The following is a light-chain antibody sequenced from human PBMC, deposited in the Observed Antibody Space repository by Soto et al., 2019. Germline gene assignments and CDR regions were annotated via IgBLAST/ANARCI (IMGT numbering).Light chain of an antibody. CDR3: SSYTRSSTPYV. V-gene: IGLV2-14*01. CDR2: EVS. J-gene: IGLJ1*01. Sequence: QSVLTQPASVSGSPGQSITISCTGTSSDVGGYNYVSWYQQHPGKAPKLMIYEVSNRPSGVSNRFSGSKSGNTASLTISGLQAEYEADYYCSSYTRSSTPYVFGTGTKVTVL. CDR1: SSDVGGYNY.